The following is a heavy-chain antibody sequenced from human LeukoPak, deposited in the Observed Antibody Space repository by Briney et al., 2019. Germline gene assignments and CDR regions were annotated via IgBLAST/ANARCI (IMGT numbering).Heavy chain of an antibody. CDR1: RFTFSIAW. J-gene: IGHJ4*02. V-gene: IGHV3-15*01. CDR3: TTDITDSVDDY. CDR2: IKSKTDGGTT. D-gene: IGHD1-20*01. Sequence: PGGSLRLSCAASRFTFSIAWMSWVRQAPGKGLEWVGRIKSKTDGGTTDYAAPVKGRFTISRDDSKNTLYLQMNSLKTGGTAVYYCTTDITDSVDDYWGQGTLVTVSS.